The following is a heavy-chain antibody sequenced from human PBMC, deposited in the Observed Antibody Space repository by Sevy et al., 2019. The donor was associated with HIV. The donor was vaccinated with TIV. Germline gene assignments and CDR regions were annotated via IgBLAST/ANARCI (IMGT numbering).Heavy chain of an antibody. Sequence: GGSLRLSCAASGFNIRTHWMLWVRQAPGKGLGWVANINEDGSTKYYLESVKGRFTISRDNAENSVFLQMNSLRVEDTAVYYCVRALLKADSLWGQGTLVTVSS. J-gene: IGHJ4*02. CDR2: INEDGSTK. D-gene: IGHD1-26*01. CDR1: GFNIRTHW. CDR3: VRALLKADSL. V-gene: IGHV3-7*01.